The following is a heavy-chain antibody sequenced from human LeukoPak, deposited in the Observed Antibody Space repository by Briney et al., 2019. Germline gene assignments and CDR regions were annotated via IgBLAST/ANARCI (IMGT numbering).Heavy chain of an antibody. CDR2: IYYSGST. Sequence: SETLSLTCTVSGGSISSSSYYWGWIRQPPGKGLEWIGYIYYSGSTYYNPSLKSRVTISVDTSKNQFSLKLSSVTAADTAVYYCARSQGSLRFLEWLPENWFDPWGQGTLVTVSS. CDR1: GGSISSSSYY. V-gene: IGHV4-30-4*08. CDR3: ARSQGSLRFLEWLPENWFDP. J-gene: IGHJ5*02. D-gene: IGHD3-3*01.